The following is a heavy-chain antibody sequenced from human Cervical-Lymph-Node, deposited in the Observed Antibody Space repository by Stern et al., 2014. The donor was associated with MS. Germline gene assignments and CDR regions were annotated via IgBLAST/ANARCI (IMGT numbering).Heavy chain of an antibody. V-gene: IGHV4-31*03. Sequence: QVQLQESGPGLVKPSQTLSLTCTVSGGSISSGGYYLSWIRQHPGKGLEWIGYIYYSGSTYYNPSLKSRVTISVDTSKNQFSLKLSSVTAADTAVYYCARVSYDFWSGYYVFDYWGQGTLVTVSS. CDR1: GGSISSGGYY. D-gene: IGHD3-3*01. CDR3: ARVSYDFWSGYYVFDY. CDR2: IYYSGST. J-gene: IGHJ4*02.